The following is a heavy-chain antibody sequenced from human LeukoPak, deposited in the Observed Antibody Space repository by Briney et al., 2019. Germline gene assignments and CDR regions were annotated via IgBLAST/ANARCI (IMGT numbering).Heavy chain of an antibody. CDR1: GFTSGIYA. J-gene: IGHJ4*02. CDR2: FSGGGDS. D-gene: IGHD5-24*01. CDR3: VKDRGLRNQWLQVTYDS. Sequence: GGSLRLSCEVSGFTSGIYAVSWVRQAPGKGLEWVSAFSGGGDSFYADSVKGRFTISRDNAKNSLHLQMNSLRPEDTALYYCVKDRGLRNQWLQVTYDSWGQGTLVTVSS. V-gene: IGHV3-23*01.